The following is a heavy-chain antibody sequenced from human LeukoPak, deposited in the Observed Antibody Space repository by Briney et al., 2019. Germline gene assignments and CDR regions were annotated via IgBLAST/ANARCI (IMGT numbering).Heavy chain of an antibody. D-gene: IGHD1-26*01. J-gene: IGHJ4*02. CDR2: INSDGSST. Sequence: GGSLRLSCAASGFTFSSYWMHWVRQAPGKGLVWVSRINSDGSSTNYADSVKGRFTIARDNSKNTLYLQMNSLRAEDTAVYYCAKDLSSAVGATGFDYWGQGTLVTVSS. CDR3: AKDLSSAVGATGFDY. CDR1: GFTFSSYW. V-gene: IGHV3-74*01.